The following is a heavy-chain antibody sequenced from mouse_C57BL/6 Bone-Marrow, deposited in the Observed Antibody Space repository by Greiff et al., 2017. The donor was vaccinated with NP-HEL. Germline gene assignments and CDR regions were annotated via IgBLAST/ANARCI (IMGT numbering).Heavy chain of an antibody. CDR3: AMRATEGFAY. CDR2: IWGVGST. V-gene: IGHV2-6*01. J-gene: IGHJ3*01. CDR1: GFSLTSYG. Sequence: VQLQESGPGLVAPSQSLSITCTVSGFSLTSYGVDWVRQSPGKGLEWLGVIWGVGSTNYNSALKSRLSISKYNSKSQVFLKMNSLQTDDTAMYYCAMRATEGFAYWGQGTLVTVSA. D-gene: IGHD1-1*01.